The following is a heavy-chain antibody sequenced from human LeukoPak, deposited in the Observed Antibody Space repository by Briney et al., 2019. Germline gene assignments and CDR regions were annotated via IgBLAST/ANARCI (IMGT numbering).Heavy chain of an antibody. CDR3: ATLPQLLWFGEQSYYMDV. Sequence: PGGSLRLSCAASGFTFSSYGMHWVRQAPGKGLEWVAVISYDGSNKYYADSVKGRFTISRDNSKNTLYLQMNSPRAEDTAVYYCATLPQLLWFGEQSYYMDVWGKGTTVTISS. D-gene: IGHD3-10*01. J-gene: IGHJ6*03. CDR1: GFTFSSYG. V-gene: IGHV3-30*03. CDR2: ISYDGSNK.